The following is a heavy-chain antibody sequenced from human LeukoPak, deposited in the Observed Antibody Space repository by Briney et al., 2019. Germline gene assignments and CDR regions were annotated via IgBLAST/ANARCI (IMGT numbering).Heavy chain of an antibody. V-gene: IGHV1-46*01. CDR3: ARAPSFNWDDY. CDR1: AYTFSSYY. Sequence: ASVKVSCKASAYTFSSYYMHWVRQAPGQGLEWMGIFNPSGGSTSYAQKFQGRVTMTTDTSTSTAYMELRSLRSDDTAVYYCARAPSFNWDDYWGQGTLVTVSS. J-gene: IGHJ4*02. D-gene: IGHD7-27*01. CDR2: FNPSGGST.